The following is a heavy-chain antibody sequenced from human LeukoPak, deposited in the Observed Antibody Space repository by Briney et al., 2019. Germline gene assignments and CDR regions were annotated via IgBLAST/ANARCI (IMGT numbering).Heavy chain of an antibody. J-gene: IGHJ4*02. CDR1: GFTFTTYY. CDR3: ARDVDTNY. CDR2: INEDGTEK. Sequence: GGSLRLSCAASGFTFTTYYMTWVRQAPGKGLEWVAHINEDGTEKYSLDSVKGRFTISRDNARNSVSLQMNSLRAEDTAVYYCARDVDTNYWGQGTLVTVSS. V-gene: IGHV3-7*03. D-gene: IGHD5-18*01.